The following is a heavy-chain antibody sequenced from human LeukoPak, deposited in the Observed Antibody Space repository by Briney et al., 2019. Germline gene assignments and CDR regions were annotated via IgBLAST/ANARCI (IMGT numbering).Heavy chain of an antibody. V-gene: IGHV1-46*01. Sequence: AAVKDSCKASGYTFTNYYMHWVRQTPGQGLEWLGIINPSGGSTSYAQKCKGRVTMTRDTSTTTGYMELSSLRSEDTAVYYCASARGSNYGSLGDWGQGTLVTVSS. CDR1: GYTFTNYY. CDR3: ASARGSNYGSLGD. J-gene: IGHJ4*02. D-gene: IGHD5-18*01. CDR2: INPSGGST.